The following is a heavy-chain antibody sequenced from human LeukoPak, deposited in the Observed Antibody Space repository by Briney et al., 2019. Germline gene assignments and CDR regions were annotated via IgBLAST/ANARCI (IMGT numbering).Heavy chain of an antibody. V-gene: IGHV3-30*18. D-gene: IGHD3-10*01. CDR1: GFTFSSYG. CDR3: AKDQPYGSGSYYGYFDY. Sequence: PGRSLRLSCAASGFTFSSYGMHWVRQAPGKELEWVAVISYDGSNKYYADSVKGRFTISRDNSKNTLYLQMNSLRAEDTAVYYCAKDQPYGSGSYYGYFDYWGQGTLVTVSS. CDR2: ISYDGSNK. J-gene: IGHJ4*02.